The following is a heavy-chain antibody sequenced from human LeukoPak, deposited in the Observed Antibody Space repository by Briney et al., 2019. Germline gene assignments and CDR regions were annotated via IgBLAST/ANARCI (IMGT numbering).Heavy chain of an antibody. J-gene: IGHJ5*02. CDR1: GGSISSGDYY. D-gene: IGHD2-15*01. Sequence: PSQTLSLTCTVSGGSISSGDYYWSRIRQPPGKGLEWIGYIYYSVSTYYNPSLKSRVTISVDTPKNQFSLKLSSVTAADTAVYYCARGRTYCSGGSCFNWFDPWGQGTLVTVSS. CDR2: IYYSVST. V-gene: IGHV4-30-4*01. CDR3: ARGRTYCSGGSCFNWFDP.